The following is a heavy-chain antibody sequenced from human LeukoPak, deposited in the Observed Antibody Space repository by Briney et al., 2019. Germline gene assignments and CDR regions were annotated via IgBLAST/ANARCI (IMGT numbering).Heavy chain of an antibody. D-gene: IGHD6-13*01. V-gene: IGHV3-48*04. CDR2: IGSSGGSI. Sequence: GGSLRLSCAASGLTFSSHWMHWIRQAPGKGLEWISYIGSSGGSINYADSVKGRFTISRDNAKNSLSLQMNSLRAEDTAVYYCVRGRTSGSSWPFDYWGQGTLVTVSS. CDR1: GLTFSSHW. CDR3: VRGRTSGSSWPFDY. J-gene: IGHJ4*02.